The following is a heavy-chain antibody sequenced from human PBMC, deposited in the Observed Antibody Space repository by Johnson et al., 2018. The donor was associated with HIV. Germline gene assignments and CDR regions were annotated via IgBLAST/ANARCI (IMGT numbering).Heavy chain of an antibody. CDR3: AKCIWGSSLIDAFDI. CDR2: INSDGSST. J-gene: IGHJ3*02. Sequence: VQLVESGGGVVQPGGSLRLSCEASGFTFSSYWMHWVRQAPGKGLVWVSRINSDGSSTSYADSVKGRFTISRDNSKNTLHLQMNSLRAEDTAVYYCAKCIWGSSLIDAFDIWGQGTIVTVSS. D-gene: IGHD6-13*01. V-gene: IGHV3-74*02. CDR1: GFTFSSYW.